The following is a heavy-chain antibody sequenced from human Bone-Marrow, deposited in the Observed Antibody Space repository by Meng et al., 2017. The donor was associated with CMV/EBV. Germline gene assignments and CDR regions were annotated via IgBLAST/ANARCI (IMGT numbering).Heavy chain of an antibody. CDR3: VTGGGWNYRAYLDY. V-gene: IGHV3-30*02. Sequence: GESLKISCAASGFTFSSYGMHWVRQAPGKGLEWVAFIRYDGSNKYYADSVKGRFTISRDNSKNTLYLQMNNLRPEDTAVHYCVTGGGWNYRAYLDYWGQGTLVTVSS. J-gene: IGHJ4*02. CDR1: GFTFSSYG. D-gene: IGHD1-7*01. CDR2: IRYDGSNK.